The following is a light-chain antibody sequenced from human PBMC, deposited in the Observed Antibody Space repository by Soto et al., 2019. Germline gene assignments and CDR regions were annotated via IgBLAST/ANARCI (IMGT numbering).Light chain of an antibody. V-gene: IGLV2-8*01. CDR3: SSYAGRNTVI. CDR1: RSDVGGNDL. CDR2: AVN. J-gene: IGLJ2*01. Sequence: QSALTQPPSASGSPGQSVTISCTGSRSDVGGNDLVSWYQQHPGKAPQLIISAVNKRPSVVPDRFSGSKSGNTASLTVSGLQAEDEADYYCSSYAGRNTVIFGGGTKLTVL.